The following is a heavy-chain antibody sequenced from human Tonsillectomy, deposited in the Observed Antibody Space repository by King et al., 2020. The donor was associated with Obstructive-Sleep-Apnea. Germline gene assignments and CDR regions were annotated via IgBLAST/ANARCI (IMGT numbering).Heavy chain of an antibody. D-gene: IGHD3-3*01. CDR1: GFTFRSYS. Sequence: VQLVESGGGLVKPGGSLRLSCVASGFTFRSYSMNWVRQAPGQGLEWVSSISSRGSYIYYADSVRGRFPISRSNAENSLYLQMRSLRAEDTAVYYCARAPDNDFWSGSWLGGGMDVWGQGTTVTVSS. CDR3: ARAPDNDFWSGSWLGGGMDV. CDR2: ISSRGSYI. J-gene: IGHJ6*02. V-gene: IGHV3-21*01.